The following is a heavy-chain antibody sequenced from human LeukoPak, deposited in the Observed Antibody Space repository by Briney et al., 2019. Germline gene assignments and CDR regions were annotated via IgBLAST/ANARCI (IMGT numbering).Heavy chain of an antibody. J-gene: IGHJ4*02. Sequence: GGSLRLSCTASGFTFGGYAMSWFRQAPGKGLEWVGFIRSKAYGGTTEYAASVKGRFTISRDDSKSIAYLQMNSLKTEDTAVYYCWIDYYDSSGYYYEVDYWGQGTLVTVSS. CDR2: IRSKAYGGTT. CDR3: WIDYYDSSGYYYEVDY. CDR1: GFTFGGYA. V-gene: IGHV3-49*03. D-gene: IGHD3-22*01.